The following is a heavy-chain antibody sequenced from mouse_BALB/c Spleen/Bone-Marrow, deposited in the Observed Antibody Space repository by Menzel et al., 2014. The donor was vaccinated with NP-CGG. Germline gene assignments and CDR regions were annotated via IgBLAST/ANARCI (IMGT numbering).Heavy chain of an antibody. CDR2: IDPANGNT. J-gene: IGHJ3*01. Sequence: VQLQQSGAELVEPGASVKLSCTASGFNIKDTYMHWVKQRPEQGLEWIGRIDPANGNTKYDPKFQGKATITADASSNTAYLQLSSLTSEDTAVYHCAMYYYGSSLFAYWGQGTLVTVSA. CDR1: GFNIKDTY. D-gene: IGHD1-1*01. V-gene: IGHV14-3*02. CDR3: AMYYYGSSLFAY.